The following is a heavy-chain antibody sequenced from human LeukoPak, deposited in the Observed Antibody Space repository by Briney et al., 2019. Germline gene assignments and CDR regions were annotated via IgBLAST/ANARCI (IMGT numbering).Heavy chain of an antibody. CDR2: ISGDGSLT. J-gene: IGHJ6*02. CDR3: ASLLTPYHGSGGGGMDV. CDR1: GFSVSTNY. V-gene: IGHV3-74*01. Sequence: GGTLRLSCAASGFSVSTNYMSWVRQAPGKGLEWVSRISGDGSLTSYADSVRGRFTISRDNAKETLYLQMTSLRVEDTAVYSCASLLTPYHGSGGGGMDVWGQGTTVTVSS. D-gene: IGHD3-10*01.